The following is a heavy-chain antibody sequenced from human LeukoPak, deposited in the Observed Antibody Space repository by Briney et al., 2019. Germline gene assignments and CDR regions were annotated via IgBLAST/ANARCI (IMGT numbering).Heavy chain of an antibody. CDR1: GFTFSSYA. Sequence: GGSLRLSCAASGFTFSSYAMGWVRQAPGKGLEWVAAISCSGGSTYYADSVKGRFTISRDNSKNTLYLQMTSLRAEDTAVYYCAKGREASNYDYFDCWGQGTMVTVAS. D-gene: IGHD4-11*01. V-gene: IGHV3-23*01. J-gene: IGHJ4*02. CDR2: ISCSGGST. CDR3: AKGREASNYDYFDC.